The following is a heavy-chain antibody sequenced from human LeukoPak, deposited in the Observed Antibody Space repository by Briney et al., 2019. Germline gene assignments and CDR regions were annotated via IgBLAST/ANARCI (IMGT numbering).Heavy chain of an antibody. CDR2: INSNGGST. CDR1: GFTFSSYA. CDR3: ARDPYSGSYGPYYYYYMDV. J-gene: IGHJ6*03. D-gene: IGHD1-26*01. V-gene: IGHV3-64*01. Sequence: GGSLRLSCVASGFTFSSYAMHWVRQTPGKGLEYVSGINSNGGSTHYANSVKGRFTISRDNSKHTLYLQMGSLRTEDMAVYYCARDPYSGSYGPYYYYYMDVWGKGTTVTISS.